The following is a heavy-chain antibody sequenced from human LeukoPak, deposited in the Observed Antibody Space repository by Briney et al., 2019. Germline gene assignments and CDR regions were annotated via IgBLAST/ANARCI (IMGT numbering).Heavy chain of an antibody. CDR2: IYTSGST. D-gene: IGHD3-22*01. Sequence: SQTLSLTCTVSGGSISSGSYYWSWIRQPAGKGLEWIGRIYTSGSTNYNPSLKSRVTISVDTSKNQFSLKLSSVTAADTAVYYCARGADYYDKGGYYFDYWGQGTLVTVSS. V-gene: IGHV4-61*02. J-gene: IGHJ4*02. CDR3: ARGADYYDKGGYYFDY. CDR1: GGSISSGSYY.